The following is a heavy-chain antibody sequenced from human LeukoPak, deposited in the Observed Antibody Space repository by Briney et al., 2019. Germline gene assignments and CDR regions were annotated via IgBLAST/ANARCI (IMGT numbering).Heavy chain of an antibody. J-gene: IGHJ4*02. CDR2: IKQDGTEK. CDR1: GFTFRNYG. D-gene: IGHD3-22*01. Sequence: PGGSLRLSCGASGFTFRNYGMSWVRQAPGKGLEWVANIKQDGTEKYYVDSVKGRFTISRDNAKNSLYLQMNSLRAEDTAVYYCARDRYYYDSSGYYYDRDDYWGQGTLVTVSS. CDR3: ARDRYYYDSSGYYYDRDDY. V-gene: IGHV3-7*01.